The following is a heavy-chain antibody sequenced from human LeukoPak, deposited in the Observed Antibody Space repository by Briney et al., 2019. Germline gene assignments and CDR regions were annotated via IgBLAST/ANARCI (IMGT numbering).Heavy chain of an antibody. V-gene: IGHV3-30-3*01. CDR3: ARERPYRVLRYFDWLRGAFDI. Sequence: PTGGSLRLSCAASGFTFSSYAMHWVRQAPGKGLEWVAVISYDGSNKYYADSVKGRFTISRDNSKNTLYLQMNSLRAEDTAVYYCARERPYRVLRYFDWLRGAFDIWGQGTMVTVSS. CDR1: GFTFSSYA. J-gene: IGHJ3*02. D-gene: IGHD3-9*01. CDR2: ISYDGSNK.